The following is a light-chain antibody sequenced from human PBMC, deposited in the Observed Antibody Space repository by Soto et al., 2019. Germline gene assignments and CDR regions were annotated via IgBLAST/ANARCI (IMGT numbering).Light chain of an antibody. CDR1: QNIGTS. Sequence: IVLTQSPATLSLSPWERATLSCRAGQNIGTSLVWSQQKPGQSPRLLIYDASHRATGVPARVSGSGSGTDFTLTSSGLEPEDFAVYDCQQRSVWPITFGQGTRLEIK. CDR3: QQRSVWPIT. J-gene: IGKJ5*01. CDR2: DAS. V-gene: IGKV3-11*01.